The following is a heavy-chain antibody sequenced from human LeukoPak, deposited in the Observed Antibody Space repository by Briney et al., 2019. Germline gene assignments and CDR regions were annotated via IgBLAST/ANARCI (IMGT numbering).Heavy chain of an antibody. V-gene: IGHV1-18*01. D-gene: IGHD2-21*01. J-gene: IGHJ4*02. CDR2: ISAYNGNT. CDR1: GYTFTSYG. Sequence: GASVKVSCKASGYTFTSYGISWVRQAPGQGLEWMGWISAYNGNTNYAQKFQGRVAITRDTSATTAYMALSSLGSEDTAVYYCARDNRIYSPFDYWGQGTLVTVSS. CDR3: ARDNRIYSPFDY.